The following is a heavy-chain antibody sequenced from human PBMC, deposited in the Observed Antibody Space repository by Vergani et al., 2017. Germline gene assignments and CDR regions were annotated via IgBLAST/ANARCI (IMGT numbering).Heavy chain of an antibody. CDR3: ARRTTMVRGVLEIARYYFDY. D-gene: IGHD3-10*01. CDR2: IYYSGST. J-gene: IGHJ4*02. Sequence: QLPLHESGPGLVKPSETLSLTCPVSGGSISSSSYYLGWIRQPPGKGLEWIGSIYYSGSTYYNPSLKSRVPISVDTSKNQFSLKLSSVTAADTAVYYCARRTTMVRGVLEIARYYFDYWGQGTLVTVSS. CDR1: GGSISSSSYY. V-gene: IGHV4-39*01.